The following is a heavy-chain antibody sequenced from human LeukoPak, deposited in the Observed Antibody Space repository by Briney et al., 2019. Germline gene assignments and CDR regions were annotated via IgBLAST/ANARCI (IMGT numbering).Heavy chain of an antibody. Sequence: GGSLRLSCAASGFTFSSYAMSWVRQAPGKGLEWGSTISGRGGSTYYADSVTGRFTISRDNSKNTLYLQMNSLRAEDTAVYYCASGGYCSSTSCWLDYWGQGTLVTVSS. V-gene: IGHV3-23*01. D-gene: IGHD2-2*01. CDR2: ISGRGGST. CDR3: ASGGYCSSTSCWLDY. J-gene: IGHJ4*02. CDR1: GFTFSSYA.